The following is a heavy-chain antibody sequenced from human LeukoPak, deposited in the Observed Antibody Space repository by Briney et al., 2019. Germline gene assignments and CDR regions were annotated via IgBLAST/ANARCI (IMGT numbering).Heavy chain of an antibody. CDR1: GGSFSSGGFS. V-gene: IGHV4-30-2*01. Sequence: SETLSLTCAVSGGSFSSGGFSRSWIRQPPGKGLEWIGYMFHNGSTHYSPSLQRRVTISVDRFKNQFSLRLRSVTAADTAVYYCGRETLGYCSGTTCSLGMDVWGQGTTVTVSS. D-gene: IGHD2-2*01. CDR2: MFHNGST. J-gene: IGHJ6*02. CDR3: GRETLGYCSGTTCSLGMDV.